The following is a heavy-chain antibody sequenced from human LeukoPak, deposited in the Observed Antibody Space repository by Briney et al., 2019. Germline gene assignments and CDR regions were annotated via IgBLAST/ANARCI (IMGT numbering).Heavy chain of an antibody. CDR1: EFTFSSYW. J-gene: IGHJ4*02. CDR3: ARARSNYIIFDY. V-gene: IGHV3-7*05. D-gene: IGHD4-11*01. CDR2: IKQDGSEK. Sequence: PGGSLRLSCAASEFTFSSYWMSWVRQAPGKGLEWVASIKQDGSEKFYVDSVNGRFTISRDNAKNSLYLQMNSLRAEDTAVYYSARARSNYIIFDYWGQGTLVTVSS.